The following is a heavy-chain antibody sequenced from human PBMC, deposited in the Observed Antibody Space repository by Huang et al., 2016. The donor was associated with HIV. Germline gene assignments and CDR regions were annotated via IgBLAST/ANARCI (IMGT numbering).Heavy chain of an antibody. J-gene: IGHJ4*02. V-gene: IGHV1-69*01. CDR3: AMSLRYQYDSRSYWGRYFDY. D-gene: IGHD3-16*01. Sequence: QVQLEQSGPAVRKPGSSVKVSCQASGGSFSDQLISWVRQVPGQRFEWIGGLIPLFRAPAYAQEFKGRGTMTADESTATIYMELNSLTSEDTAVYYCAMSLRYQYDSRSYWGRYFDYWGQGTLVTVSS. CDR2: LIPLFRAP. CDR1: GGSFSDQL.